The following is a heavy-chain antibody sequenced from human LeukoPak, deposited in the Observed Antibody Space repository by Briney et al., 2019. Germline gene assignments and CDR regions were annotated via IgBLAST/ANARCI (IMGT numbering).Heavy chain of an antibody. J-gene: IGHJ4*02. Sequence: ASVKVSCKASGYTFTGYYMYWVRQAPGQGLEWMGWINPDSGGTNYAQKFQGRVTMTRDTSIGTAYMELSRLRSDDMAVYYYARVSIVGALDYWGQGTLVTVSS. V-gene: IGHV1-2*02. D-gene: IGHD1-26*01. CDR3: ARVSIVGALDY. CDR2: INPDSGGT. CDR1: GYTFTGYY.